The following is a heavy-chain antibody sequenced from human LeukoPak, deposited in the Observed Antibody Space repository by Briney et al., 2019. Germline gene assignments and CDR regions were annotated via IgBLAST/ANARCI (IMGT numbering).Heavy chain of an antibody. J-gene: IGHJ5*02. CDR2: ISYRSDYT. Sequence: AGGSLRLSCAASGFTFSDYYMTWIRQAPGKGLEWISYISYRSDYTNYADSVKGRFTISRDDAKNSLYLQMNTLKTEDTALYYCTRDRGTYNWLDPWGQGTLVTVSS. CDR3: TRDRGTYNWLDP. D-gene: IGHD1-26*01. CDR1: GFTFSDYY. V-gene: IGHV3-11*03.